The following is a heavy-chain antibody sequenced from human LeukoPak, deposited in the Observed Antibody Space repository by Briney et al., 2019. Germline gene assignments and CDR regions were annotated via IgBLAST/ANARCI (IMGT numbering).Heavy chain of an antibody. CDR3: TSMTTVTSFDY. J-gene: IGHJ4*02. D-gene: IGHD4-17*01. CDR1: GFTFSSRD. V-gene: IGHV3-49*04. Sequence: PGGSLRLSCVASGFTFSSRDWMTWVRQAPGKGLEWVGFIRSKAYGGTTEYAASVKGRFTISRDDSKSIAYLQMNSLKTEDTAVYYCTSMTTVTSFDYWGQGTLVTVSS. CDR2: IRSKAYGGTT.